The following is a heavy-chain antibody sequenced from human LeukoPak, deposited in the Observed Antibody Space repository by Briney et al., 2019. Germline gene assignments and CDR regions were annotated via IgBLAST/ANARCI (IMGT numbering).Heavy chain of an antibody. V-gene: IGHV3-30-3*01. Sequence: PGGSLRLSCAASGFTFSSYAMHWVRQAPGKGLEWVAVISYDGSNKYYADSVKGRFTISRDNSKNTLYLQMNSLRAEDTAVYYCARVIHPYCGGDCYSVGAFDIWGQGTMVTVSS. CDR3: ARVIHPYCGGDCYSVGAFDI. CDR1: GFTFSSYA. CDR2: ISYDGSNK. D-gene: IGHD2-21*02. J-gene: IGHJ3*02.